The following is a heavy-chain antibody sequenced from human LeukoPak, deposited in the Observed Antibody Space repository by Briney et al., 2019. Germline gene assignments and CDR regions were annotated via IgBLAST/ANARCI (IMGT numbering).Heavy chain of an antibody. J-gene: IGHJ4*02. CDR2: IWYDGSKK. CDR3: ARASGPFDY. V-gene: IGHV3-33*01. CDR1: GFTFSTYG. Sequence: GGSLRLSCAASGFTFSTYGMHWVRQAPGKGLEWVAVIWYDGSKKYYADSVKGRFTISRDNSKNTLYLQMNSLRAEDTAAYYCARASGPFDYWGQGTLVTVSS.